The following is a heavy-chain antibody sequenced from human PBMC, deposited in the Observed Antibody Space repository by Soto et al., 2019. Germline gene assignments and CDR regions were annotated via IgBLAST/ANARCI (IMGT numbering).Heavy chain of an antibody. CDR3: AWISPCGGDCPYDY. Sequence: GPTLVNPTQTLTLTFTFSGVSLITIVMRVRWIRQPPGKALEWLARIDWDDDKFYSTSLKTRLTISKDTSKNQVVLTMTNMDPVDTATYYCAWISPCGGDCPYDYWGQGTLVTVSS. V-gene: IGHV2-70*04. CDR1: GVSLITIVMR. D-gene: IGHD2-21*02. CDR2: IDWDDDK. J-gene: IGHJ4*02.